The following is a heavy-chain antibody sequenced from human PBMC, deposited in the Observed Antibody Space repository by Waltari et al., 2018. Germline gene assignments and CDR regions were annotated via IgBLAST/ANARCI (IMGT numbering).Heavy chain of an antibody. Sequence: QVQLVQSGAEVKKPGSSVKVSCKASGGTFSSYAISWVRQAPGQGREWMGGIIPIVGTANYAQKFQGRVTITADESTSTAYMELSSLRSEDTAVYYCAREVSNYTPLHYWGQGTLVTVSS. CDR2: IIPIVGTA. CDR1: GGTFSSYA. CDR3: AREVSNYTPLHY. J-gene: IGHJ4*02. V-gene: IGHV1-69*01. D-gene: IGHD4-4*01.